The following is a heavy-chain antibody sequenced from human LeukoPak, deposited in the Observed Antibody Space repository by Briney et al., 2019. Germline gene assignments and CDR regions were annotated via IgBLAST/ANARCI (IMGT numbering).Heavy chain of an antibody. J-gene: IGHJ3*02. CDR2: IIPIFGTA. D-gene: IGHD5-18*01. CDR1: GGTFSSYA. V-gene: IGHV1-69*13. CDR3: ARDIDTAMVTGDI. Sequence: SVKVSCKASGGTFSSYAISWVRQAPGQGLEWMGGIIPIFGTANYAQKFQGRVTITADESTRTAYMELSSLRSEDTAVYYCARDIDTAMVTGDIWGQGTMVTVSS.